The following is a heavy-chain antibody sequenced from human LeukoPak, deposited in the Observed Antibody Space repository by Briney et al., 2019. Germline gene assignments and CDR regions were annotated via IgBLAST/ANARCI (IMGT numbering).Heavy chain of an antibody. Sequence: GGSLRLSCAASGFTFSSYGMHWVRQAPGKGLEWVAVIWYDGSNKYYADSVKGRFTISRDNSKNTLYLQMNSLRAEDTAVYYCASQSGLYSSGWIIPWGYFQHWGQGTLVTVSS. CDR2: IWYDGSNK. D-gene: IGHD6-19*01. CDR3: ASQSGLYSSGWIIPWGYFQH. J-gene: IGHJ1*01. V-gene: IGHV3-30*19. CDR1: GFTFSSYG.